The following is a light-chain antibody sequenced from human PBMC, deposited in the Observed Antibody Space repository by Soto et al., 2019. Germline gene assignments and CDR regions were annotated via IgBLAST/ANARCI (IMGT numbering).Light chain of an antibody. CDR3: SSYAGSNNLV. CDR2: DVS. CDR1: SSDVGGYNY. Sequence: QSALTQPPSASGSLGQSVTISCTGTSSDVGGYNYVSWYQKHPGKAPKLLIYDVSHRPSGVPDRFSGSKSGNTASLTVSGLQADDETDYYCSSYAGSNNLVFGTGTKLTVL. V-gene: IGLV2-8*01. J-gene: IGLJ1*01.